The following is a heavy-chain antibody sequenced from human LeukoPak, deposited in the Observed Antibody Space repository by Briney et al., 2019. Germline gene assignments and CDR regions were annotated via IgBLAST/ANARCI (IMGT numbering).Heavy chain of an antibody. CDR1: GYTFTGYY. CDR2: INPNSGGT. J-gene: IGHJ4*02. Sequence: EASLKVSCKASGYTFTGYYVHWGRQSPGQGLEWMGWINPNSGGTNYAQKFQGGVTMTRDTSISTAYMELSRLRSDDTAVYYCARGGLLWFEELPIGRPFDYWGQGTLVTVSS. CDR3: ARGGLLWFEELPIGRPFDY. V-gene: IGHV1-2*02. D-gene: IGHD3-10*01.